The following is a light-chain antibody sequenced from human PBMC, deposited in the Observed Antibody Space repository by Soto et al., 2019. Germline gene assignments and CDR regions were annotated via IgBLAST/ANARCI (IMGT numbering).Light chain of an antibody. CDR3: QQYNSYSWT. Sequence: DIQMTQSPSTLSASVGDRVTITCRASQSISSWLAWYQQKPGKAPKLLIYDASSLESGVPSRFSGSGSGTEFTLSISCLQPDDFATYYCQQYNSYSWTFGQGTKV. V-gene: IGKV1-5*01. CDR1: QSISSW. J-gene: IGKJ1*01. CDR2: DAS.